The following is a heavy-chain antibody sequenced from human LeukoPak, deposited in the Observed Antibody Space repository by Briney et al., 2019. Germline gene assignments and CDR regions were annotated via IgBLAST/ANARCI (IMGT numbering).Heavy chain of an antibody. CDR2: ISYTRST. D-gene: IGHD3-22*01. J-gene: IGHJ4*02. V-gene: IGHV4-59*01. CDR3: AREGDYDSGGYSTFDY. CDR1: GGSISGYY. Sequence: SQTLSLTCTVSGGSISGYYWTWIRQPAGPELEWIGCISYTRSTKYNPSLESRVTISVDTSKQQFALNLSSVTAADTAVYYGAREGDYDSGGYSTFDYWGQGTLVTVSS.